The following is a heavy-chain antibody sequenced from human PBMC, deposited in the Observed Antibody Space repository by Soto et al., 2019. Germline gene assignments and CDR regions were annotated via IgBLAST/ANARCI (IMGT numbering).Heavy chain of an antibody. Sequence: PVKACCEESGYAITGCYRQWPRHAPEKRLEWMGWINPNSGGTNYAQKFQGWVTMNRDTSISTAYMELSRLRSDDTAVYYCARVRWAAAGTWYGMDVWGQGTTVTVSS. CDR2: INPNSGGT. J-gene: IGHJ6*02. V-gene: IGHV1-2*04. CDR1: GYAITGCY. CDR3: ARVRWAAAGTWYGMDV. D-gene: IGHD6-13*01.